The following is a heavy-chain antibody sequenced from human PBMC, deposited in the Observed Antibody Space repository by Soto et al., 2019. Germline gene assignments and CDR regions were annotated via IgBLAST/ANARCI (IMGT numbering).Heavy chain of an antibody. CDR3: AREGVYGDYGY. D-gene: IGHD4-17*01. J-gene: IGHJ4*02. Sequence: EVQLVESGGGLVQPGGSLRLSCAASGFTFSSYAMHWVRQAPGKGLEYVSAISSNGGSTYYANSVKGRFTISRDNSKNKLYLQMGSLRAEDMAVYYCAREGVYGDYGYWGQGTLVTVSS. CDR2: ISSNGGST. CDR1: GFTFSSYA. V-gene: IGHV3-64*01.